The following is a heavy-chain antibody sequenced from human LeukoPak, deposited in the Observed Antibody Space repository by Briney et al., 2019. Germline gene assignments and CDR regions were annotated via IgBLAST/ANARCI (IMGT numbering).Heavy chain of an antibody. CDR3: ARDSSALAAFDI. V-gene: IGHV3-21*01. CDR2: INSSSSYI. Sequence: PGGSLRLSCAASGFTFSSYSMNWVRQAPGKGLEWVSSINSSSSYIYYADSVKGRFTISRDNAKNSLYLQMNSLRAEDTAVYYCARDSSALAAFDIWGQGTMVTVSS. J-gene: IGHJ3*02. CDR1: GFTFSSYS. D-gene: IGHD6-19*01.